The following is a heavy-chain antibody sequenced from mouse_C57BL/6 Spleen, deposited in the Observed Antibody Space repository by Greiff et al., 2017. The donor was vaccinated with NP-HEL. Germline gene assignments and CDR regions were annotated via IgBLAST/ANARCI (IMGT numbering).Heavy chain of an antibody. CDR1: GYSITSGYY. V-gene: IGHV3-6*01. Sequence: EVKLQESGPGLVKPSQSLSLTCSVTGYSITSGYYWNWIRQFPGNKLEWMGYISYDGSNNYNPSLKNRISITRDTSKNQFFLKLNSVTTEDTATYYCARGGYYSNYDYAMDYWGQGTSVTVSS. J-gene: IGHJ4*01. CDR3: ARGGYYSNYDYAMDY. D-gene: IGHD2-5*01. CDR2: ISYDGSN.